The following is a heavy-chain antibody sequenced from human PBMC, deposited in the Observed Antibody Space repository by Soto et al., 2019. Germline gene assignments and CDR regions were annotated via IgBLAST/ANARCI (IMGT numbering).Heavy chain of an antibody. D-gene: IGHD4-17*01. Sequence: EVQLLESGGGLVQPGGSLRLSCAASGFTFSSYAMSWVRQAPGKGLEWVSASSGSGGSTYYADSVKGRFTISRDNSKNTLYLQMNSLRAEDTAVYYCANLGKRLGYGDYAPLDYWGQGTLVTVSS. V-gene: IGHV3-23*01. CDR3: ANLGKRLGYGDYAPLDY. CDR2: SSGSGGST. CDR1: GFTFSSYA. J-gene: IGHJ4*02.